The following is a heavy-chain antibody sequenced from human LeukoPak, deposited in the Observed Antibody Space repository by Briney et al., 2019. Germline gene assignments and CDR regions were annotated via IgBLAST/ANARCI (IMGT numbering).Heavy chain of an antibody. V-gene: IGHV3-30-3*01. CDR3: ARDQLRFLEWLLYYYYGMDV. D-gene: IGHD3-3*01. Sequence: PGGSLRLSCAASGFTFSSYAMHWVRQAPGKGLGWVAVISYDGSNKYYADSVKGRFTISRDNSKNTLYLQMNSLRAEDTAVYYCARDQLRFLEWLLYYYYGMDVWGQGTTVTVSS. CDR2: ISYDGSNK. J-gene: IGHJ6*02. CDR1: GFTFSSYA.